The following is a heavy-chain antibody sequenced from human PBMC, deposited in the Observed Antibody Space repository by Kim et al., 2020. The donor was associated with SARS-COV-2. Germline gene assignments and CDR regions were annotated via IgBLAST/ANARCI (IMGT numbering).Heavy chain of an antibody. J-gene: IGHJ4*02. D-gene: IGHD3-10*01. CDR3: ARGREGTYDY. Sequence: SETLSLTCAVYGGSFSGYYWSWIRQPPGKGLEWIGEINHSGSTNYNPSLKSRVTISVDTSKNQFSLKLSSVTAADTAVYYCARGREGTYDYWGQGTLVTVSS. V-gene: IGHV4-34*01. CDR1: GGSFSGYY. CDR2: INHSGST.